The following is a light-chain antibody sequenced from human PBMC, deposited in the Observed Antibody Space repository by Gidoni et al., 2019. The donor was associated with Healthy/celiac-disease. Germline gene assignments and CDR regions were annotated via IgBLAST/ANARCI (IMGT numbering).Light chain of an antibody. V-gene: IGLV1-44*01. CDR1: SSNIGSNT. Sequence: QSVLTQPPSASGTPGHRVTISCSGSSSNIGSNTVNWYQQLPGTAPKLLIYSNNQRPSGVPDRFQSEDEADYYCAAWDDSLNGWVFGGGTKLTVL. CDR2: SNN. J-gene: IGLJ3*02. CDR3: AAWDDSLNGWV.